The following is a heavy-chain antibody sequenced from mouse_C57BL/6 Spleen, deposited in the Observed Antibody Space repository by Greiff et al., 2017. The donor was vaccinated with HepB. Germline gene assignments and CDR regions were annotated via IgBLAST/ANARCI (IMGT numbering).Heavy chain of an antibody. CDR1: GYTFTSYW. CDR3: ARGDDGSYYFDD. J-gene: IGHJ2*01. V-gene: IGHV1-69*01. CDR2: IDPSDSYT. D-gene: IGHD2-3*01. Sequence: QVQLQQPGAELVMPGASVKLSCKASGYTFTSYWMHWVKQRPGQGLEWIGEIDPSDSYTNYNQKFKGKSTLTVDKSSSTAYMQLSSMTSEDSAVYYCARGDDGSYYFDDWGQGTTLTVSS.